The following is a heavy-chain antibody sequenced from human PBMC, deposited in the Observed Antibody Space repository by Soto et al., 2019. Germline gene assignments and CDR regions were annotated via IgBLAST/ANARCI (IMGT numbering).Heavy chain of an antibody. CDR2: ISGSGGST. CDR1: GFTFSSYA. Sequence: GSLRLSCAASGFTFSSYAMSWVRQAPGKGLEWVSAISGSGGSTYYADSVKGRFTISRDNSKNTLYLQMNSLRAEDTAVYYCAKRAGTTIFPPQYYFDYLGQGTLVTVSS. J-gene: IGHJ4*02. CDR3: AKRAGTTIFPPQYYFDY. D-gene: IGHD3-3*01. V-gene: IGHV3-23*01.